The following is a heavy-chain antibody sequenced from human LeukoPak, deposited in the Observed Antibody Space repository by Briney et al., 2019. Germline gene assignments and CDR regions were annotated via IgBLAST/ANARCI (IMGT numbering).Heavy chain of an antibody. CDR2: ISYDGSNK. Sequence: GGSLRLSCAASGFTFSSYTIHWVRQAPGKGLEWVAVISYDGSNKYYADSVKGRFTISRDNSKNTLDLQMNSLRADDTAVYYCARDFWQLGDYFDYWGQGTLVTVSS. D-gene: IGHD6-6*01. CDR1: GFTFSSYT. V-gene: IGHV3-30*04. J-gene: IGHJ4*02. CDR3: ARDFWQLGDYFDY.